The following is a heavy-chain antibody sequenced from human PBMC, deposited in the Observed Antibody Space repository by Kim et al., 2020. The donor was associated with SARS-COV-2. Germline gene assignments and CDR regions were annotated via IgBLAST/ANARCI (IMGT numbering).Heavy chain of an antibody. Sequence: SETLSLTCAVSGGSISSSNWWSWVRQPPGKGLEWIGEIYHSGSTNYNPSLKSRVTISVDKSKNQFSLKLSSVTAADTAVYYCAGPKGRGSSDAFDIWGQGTMVTVSS. J-gene: IGHJ3*02. D-gene: IGHD6-13*01. CDR1: GGSISSSNW. V-gene: IGHV4-4*02. CDR3: AGPKGRGSSDAFDI. CDR2: IYHSGST.